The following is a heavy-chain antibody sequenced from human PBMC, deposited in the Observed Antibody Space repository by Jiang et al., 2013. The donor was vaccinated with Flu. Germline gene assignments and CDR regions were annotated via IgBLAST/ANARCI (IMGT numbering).Heavy chain of an antibody. CDR3: ARPVTAHSGSFWYFDL. CDR2: IYPVDSDT. CDR1: GYSFTSYW. V-gene: IGHV5-51*01. J-gene: IGHJ2*01. Sequence: EVKKPGDSLKISCKGSGYSFTSYWIGWVRQMPGKGLEWMAIIYPVDSDTRYSPSFQGQVTISVDKSISTAYLQWSSLKASDTAIYFCARPVTAHSGSFWYFDLWGRGTLVTVSS. D-gene: IGHD2-21*02.